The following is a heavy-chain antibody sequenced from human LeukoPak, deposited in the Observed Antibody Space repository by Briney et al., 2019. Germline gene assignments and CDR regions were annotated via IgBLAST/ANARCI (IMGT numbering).Heavy chain of an antibody. CDR2: IYYSGST. J-gene: IGHJ4*02. Sequence: SETLSLTCTVSGVSISSYYWSWIRQPPGKGLEWIGYIYYSGSTNYNPSLKSRVTISVDTSKNQFSLKLSSATAADTAVYYCARGGRFPCDYWGQGTLVTVSS. CDR3: ARGGRFPCDY. CDR1: GVSISSYY. V-gene: IGHV4-59*01. D-gene: IGHD2-21*01.